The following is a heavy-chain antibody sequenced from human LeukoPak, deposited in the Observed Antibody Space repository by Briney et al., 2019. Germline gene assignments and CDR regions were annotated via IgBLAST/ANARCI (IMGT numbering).Heavy chain of an antibody. V-gene: IGHV3-23*01. CDR2: ISPSGGGT. CDR3: ARDPGYNYGFDY. Sequence: GGTLRLSCAASGFTFKKYGMDWVRQAPGKGLEWVSGISPSGGGTYYADSVKGRFTISRDDSKSTVSLQMNSLRAEDTAVYYCARDPGYNYGFDYWGQGTLVTVSS. CDR1: GFTFKKYG. J-gene: IGHJ4*02. D-gene: IGHD5-18*01.